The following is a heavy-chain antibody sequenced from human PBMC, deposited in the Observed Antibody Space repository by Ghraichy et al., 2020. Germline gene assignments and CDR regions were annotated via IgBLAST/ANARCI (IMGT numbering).Heavy chain of an antibody. D-gene: IGHD3-9*01. Sequence: SGPTLVKPTQTLTLTCTFSGISLNTRAMCVSWIRQPPGKALEWLARIDWDDDKYYSTSLKTRLTISKDTSENQVVLTMTNMDPVDTATYYCARTHHYDILTGHFNTGYFDLWGRGTLVTVSS. CDR1: GISLNTRAMC. J-gene: IGHJ2*01. CDR3: ARTHHYDILTGHFNTGYFDL. CDR2: IDWDDDK. V-gene: IGHV2-70*11.